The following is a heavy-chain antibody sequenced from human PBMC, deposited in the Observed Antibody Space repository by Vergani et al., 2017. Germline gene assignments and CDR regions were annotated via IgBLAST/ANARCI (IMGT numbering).Heavy chain of an antibody. CDR1: GFTFSSYS. CDR2: ISSSSSTI. V-gene: IGHV3-48*02. D-gene: IGHD6-13*01. CDR3: ARGLISSGWYGDLYGMDV. J-gene: IGHJ6*01. Sequence: VQLVESGGGLVKPGGSLRLSCAASGFTFSSYSMYWVRQAPGKGLEWVSYISSSSSTIYYADSVKGRFTISRDNAKNSLYLQMNSLRDEDTAVYYCARGLISSGWYGDLYGMDVWGQGTTVTVSS.